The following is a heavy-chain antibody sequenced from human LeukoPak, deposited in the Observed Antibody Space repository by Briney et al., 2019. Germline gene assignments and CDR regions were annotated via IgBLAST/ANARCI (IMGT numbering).Heavy chain of an antibody. V-gene: IGHV3-23*01. J-gene: IGHJ4*02. D-gene: IGHD3-3*01. Sequence: GGSLRLSCAASGFTFSSYAMSWVRQAPGKGLEWVSSISAGGGSTFYADSVKGRFTISRDNPKNTLYLQMNSLSAEVTAVYYCAKAPGYDFWSGYREYYFDYWGQGTLVTVSS. CDR3: AKAPGYDFWSGYREYYFDY. CDR1: GFTFSSYA. CDR2: ISAGGGST.